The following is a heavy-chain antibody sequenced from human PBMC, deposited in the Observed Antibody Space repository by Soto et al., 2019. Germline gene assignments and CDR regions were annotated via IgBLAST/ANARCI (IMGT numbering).Heavy chain of an antibody. V-gene: IGHV3-9*01. CDR2: ISWNSGSI. J-gene: IGHJ3*02. Sequence: PGGSLRLSCAASGFTFDDYAMHWVRQAPGKGLEWVSCISWNSGSIGYADSVKGRFTISRDNAKNSLYLQMNSLRAEDTALYYCAKVITGTTDAFDIWGQGTMVTVS. D-gene: IGHD1-20*01. CDR1: GFTFDDYA. CDR3: AKVITGTTDAFDI.